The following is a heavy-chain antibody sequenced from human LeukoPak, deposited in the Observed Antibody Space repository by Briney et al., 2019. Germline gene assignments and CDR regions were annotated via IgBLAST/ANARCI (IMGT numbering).Heavy chain of an antibody. D-gene: IGHD2-21*02. V-gene: IGHV1-2*02. CDR3: ARRYCGGDCYYWDNWFDP. J-gene: IGHJ5*02. Sequence: ASVKVSCKASGYTFTGYYMHWVRQAPGQGLEWMGWINPNSGGTNYAQKFQGRVTMTRDTSISTAYMELSRLRSDDTAAYYCARRYCGGDCYYWDNWFDPWGQGTLVTVSS. CDR1: GYTFTGYY. CDR2: INPNSGGT.